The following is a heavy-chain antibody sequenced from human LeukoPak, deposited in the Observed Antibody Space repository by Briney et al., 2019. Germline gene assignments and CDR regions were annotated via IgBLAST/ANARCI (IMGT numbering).Heavy chain of an antibody. J-gene: IGHJ6*03. Sequence: GGSLRLSCAASGFTFSSYGMHWVRQAPGKGLEWVAVISYDGSNKYYADSVKGRFTISRDNSENSLYLQMNSLRAEDTAVYYCARGGRDCSSTSCHHYYMDVWGKGTTVTVSS. CDR1: GFTFSSYG. D-gene: IGHD2-2*01. CDR2: ISYDGSNK. V-gene: IGHV3-30*03. CDR3: ARGGRDCSSTSCHHYYMDV.